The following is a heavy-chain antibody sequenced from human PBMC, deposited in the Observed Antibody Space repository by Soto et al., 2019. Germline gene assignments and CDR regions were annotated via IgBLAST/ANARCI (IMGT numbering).Heavy chain of an antibody. V-gene: IGHV1-2*02. Sequence: QVQLVQSGAEVKKPGASVKVSCKASGYTFTGYYMHWVRQAPGQGLEWMGWINPNSGGTNYAQKLQGRVTMTRDTSISTAYMELSRLRSDDTAVYYCASLMYYYDSSGYYVPWGQGTLVTVSS. J-gene: IGHJ5*02. CDR2: INPNSGGT. D-gene: IGHD3-22*01. CDR3: ASLMYYYDSSGYYVP. CDR1: GYTFTGYY.